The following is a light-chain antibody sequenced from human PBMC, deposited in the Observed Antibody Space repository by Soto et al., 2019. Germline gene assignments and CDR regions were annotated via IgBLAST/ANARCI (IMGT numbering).Light chain of an antibody. Sequence: EIQLTQSPSFLSASPGDRFTITCLASQGIRNFLAWYQQSPGRAPKLLIYAAYTLQDEVTSRFSGSGSGTEFTLTISSLQPEDFATYYCQPLNTFPITVGQGTRLEIK. CDR1: QGIRNF. CDR2: AAY. J-gene: IGKJ5*01. CDR3: QPLNTFPIT. V-gene: IGKV1-9*01.